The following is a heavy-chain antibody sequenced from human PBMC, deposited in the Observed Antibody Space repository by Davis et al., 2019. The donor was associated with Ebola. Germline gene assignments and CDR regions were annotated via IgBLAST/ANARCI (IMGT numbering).Heavy chain of an antibody. CDR3: ARFYYDSSGSP. D-gene: IGHD3-22*01. Sequence: GGSLRLSCAASGFTFSSYAMHWVRQAPGKGLEWVAVISYDGSNKYYADSVKGRFTISRDNSKNTLYLQMNSLRAEDTAVYYCARFYYDSSGSPWGQGTLVTVSS. CDR2: ISYDGSNK. CDR1: GFTFSSYA. V-gene: IGHV3-30-3*01. J-gene: IGHJ5*02.